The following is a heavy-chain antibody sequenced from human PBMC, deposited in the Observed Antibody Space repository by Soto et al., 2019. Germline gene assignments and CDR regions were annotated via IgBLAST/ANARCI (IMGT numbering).Heavy chain of an antibody. CDR1: GFTFSSYW. D-gene: IGHD1-1*01. J-gene: IGHJ6*03. Sequence: EVQLVESGGGLVQPGGSLGLSCAASGFTFSSYWMHWVRQAPGEGLRLVSRINSDGSRTTYADSVKGRITISRDNAKNTVYLQMNSLSAEDTAVYYCARIGTGYYYMDVWGKGTTVTVSS. V-gene: IGHV3-74*01. CDR3: ARIGTGYYYMDV. CDR2: INSDGSRT.